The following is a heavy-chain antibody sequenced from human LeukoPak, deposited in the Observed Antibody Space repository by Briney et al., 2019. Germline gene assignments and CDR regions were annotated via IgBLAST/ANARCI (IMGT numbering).Heavy chain of an antibody. CDR3: ARLRVKRRFDY. CDR2: IYASGST. CDR1: GGSISSGTYY. J-gene: IGHJ4*02. D-gene: IGHD3-10*01. V-gene: IGHV4-61*02. Sequence: SETLSLTCTVSGGSISSGTYYWSWIRQPAGRGLEWIGRIYASGSTSYNPSLKSRVTISVDTSKNQFSLKLSFVTAADTAVYYCARLRVKRRFDYWGQGTLVTVSS.